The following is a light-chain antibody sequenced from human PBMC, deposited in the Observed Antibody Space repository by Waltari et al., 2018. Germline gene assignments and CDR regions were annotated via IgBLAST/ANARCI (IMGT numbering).Light chain of an antibody. J-gene: IGLJ3*02. Sequence: QSALTQPASVSGSPGQSITISCTGTSNDIGNYNLVSWYQQHPGKAPKLMIYEVYNRPSGVSNRLSGAKSGNTASLTIFGLQAEDEADYYCCSYAGRSTWVFGGGTKVTVL. V-gene: IGLV2-23*02. CDR1: SNDIGNYNL. CDR2: EVY. CDR3: CSYAGRSTWV.